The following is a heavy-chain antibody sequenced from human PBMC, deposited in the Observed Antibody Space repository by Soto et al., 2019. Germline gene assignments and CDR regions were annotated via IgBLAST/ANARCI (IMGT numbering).Heavy chain of an antibody. CDR1: GGTFSSYT. J-gene: IGHJ6*03. V-gene: IGHV1-69*02. CDR3: ASYGYSSSRQYYYMDV. D-gene: IGHD6-6*01. CDR2: IIPILGIA. Sequence: SVKISCKASGGTFSSYTISWVRQAPGQGLEWMGRIIPILGIANYAQKFQGRVTITADKSTSTAYMELSSLRSEDTAVYYCASYGYSSSRQYYYMDVWGQGTTVTVSS.